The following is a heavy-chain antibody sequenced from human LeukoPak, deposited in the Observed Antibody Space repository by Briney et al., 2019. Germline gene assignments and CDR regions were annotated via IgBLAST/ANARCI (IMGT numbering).Heavy chain of an antibody. CDR3: ARAAYSSTWYSRYFDL. J-gene: IGHJ2*01. V-gene: IGHV3-13*01. D-gene: IGHD6-13*01. CDR1: GFTFRSYD. Sequence: GGSLRLSCAASGFTFRSYDMHWVRQATGKGLEWVSGIGTAGEVYYPGSVKGRFTISRENAKNSLYLQMNSLRAGDTAVYYCARAAYSSTWYSRYFDLWGRGTLVTVSS. CDR2: IGTAGEV.